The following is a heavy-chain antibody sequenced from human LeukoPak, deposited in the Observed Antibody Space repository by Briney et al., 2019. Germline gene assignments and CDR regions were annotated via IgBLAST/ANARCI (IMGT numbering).Heavy chain of an antibody. CDR2: MSGRGDST. CDR3: ARDNTALWYGELSHYFHW. J-gene: IGHJ4*02. D-gene: IGHD3-10*01. Sequence: PAGTLRLTCVVSGVEFNMNGMNWGRQPPGKGLEWVSGMSGRGDSTSYADSVNGRRIISRVISKSTRYLQMNSLRPAETAVEYCARDNTALWYGELSHYFHWWVQGTLVADSS. CDR1: GVEFNMNG. V-gene: IGHV3-23*01.